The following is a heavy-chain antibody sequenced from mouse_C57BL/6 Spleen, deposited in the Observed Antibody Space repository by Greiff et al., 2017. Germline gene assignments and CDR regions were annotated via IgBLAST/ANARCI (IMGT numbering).Heavy chain of an antibody. Sequence: DVKLVESGGGLVKPGGSLKLSCAASGFTFSDYGMHWVRQAPEKGLEWVAYISSGSSTIYYADTVKGRFPISRDNAKNTRFLQMTSLRSEDTAMYYCARGDDYGDYWGQGTTLTVSS. D-gene: IGHD2-4*01. CDR1: GFTFSDYG. CDR3: ARGDDYGDY. J-gene: IGHJ2*01. V-gene: IGHV5-17*01. CDR2: ISSGSSTI.